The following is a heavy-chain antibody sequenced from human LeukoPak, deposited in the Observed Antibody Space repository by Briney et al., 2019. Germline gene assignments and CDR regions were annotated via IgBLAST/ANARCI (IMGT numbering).Heavy chain of an antibody. J-gene: IGHJ4*02. CDR3: ASGPYPAAGTDHQFDY. V-gene: IGHV4-59*01. D-gene: IGHD6-13*01. CDR2: IYYSGST. Sequence: PSETLSLTCTVSGASISSYYWSWIRQPPGKGREWSGYIYYSGSTKYNPSLKSRVTISVDTSKNQFSLKVSSVTAEDTAVYYCASGPYPAAGTDHQFDYWGQGTLVTVSS. CDR1: GASISSYY.